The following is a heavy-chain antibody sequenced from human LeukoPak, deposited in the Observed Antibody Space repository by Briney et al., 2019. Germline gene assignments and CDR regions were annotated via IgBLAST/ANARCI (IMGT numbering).Heavy chain of an antibody. CDR2: IYYSGST. CDR1: GGSISSSSYY. Sequence: SETLSLTCTVSGGSISSSSYYWGWIRQPPGKGLEWIGSIYYSGSTNYSPSLKSRVTISLDTSKNQFSLKLSSVTAADTAVYYCARGGYYYLDVWGKGTTVAVS. J-gene: IGHJ6*03. CDR3: ARGGYYYLDV. V-gene: IGHV4-39*07. D-gene: IGHD3-16*01.